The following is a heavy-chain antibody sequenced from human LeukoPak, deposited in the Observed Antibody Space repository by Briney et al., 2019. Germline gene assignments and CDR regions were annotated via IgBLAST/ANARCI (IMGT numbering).Heavy chain of an antibody. V-gene: IGHV2-5*02. CDR3: AHRRSCSVGSCPYDY. D-gene: IGHD2-15*01. Sequence: SGPTLVKPTQTLTLTCTFSGFSLSTSGVGVAWIRQPPGKALEWLALIYWDDDRRYSPSLKSKLTITKDNSKNQVVLTMTDMDPVDTATYYCAHRRSCSVGSCPYDYWGQGTLVTVSS. CDR1: GFSLSTSGVG. J-gene: IGHJ4*02. CDR2: IYWDDDR.